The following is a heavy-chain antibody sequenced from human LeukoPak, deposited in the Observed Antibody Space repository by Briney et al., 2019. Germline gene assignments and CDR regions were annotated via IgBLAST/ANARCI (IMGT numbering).Heavy chain of an antibody. Sequence: PSETLSLTCTVSGGSISSYYWSWIRQPPGKGLEWIGYIYYSGSTNYNPSLKSRVTISVDTSKNQFSLKLSSVTAVDTAVYYGARLEEDYGDYAASWFDPWGQGTLVTVSS. V-gene: IGHV4-59*01. D-gene: IGHD4-17*01. CDR1: GGSISSYY. CDR3: ARLEEDYGDYAASWFDP. J-gene: IGHJ5*02. CDR2: IYYSGST.